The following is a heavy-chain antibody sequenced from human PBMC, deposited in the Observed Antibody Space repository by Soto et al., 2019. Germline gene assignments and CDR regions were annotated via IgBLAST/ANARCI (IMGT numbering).Heavy chain of an antibody. CDR1: GFSLNTSGMC. D-gene: IGHD6-19*01. CDR3: PRMLTAVAGRNYFDF. V-gene: IGHV2-70*20. CDR2: IDWDDDK. J-gene: IGHJ4*02. Sequence: SGPTLVNPIETLTLTCTFSGFSLNTSGMCVSWVRQSPGKALEWLALIDWDDDKYYSTSLKARLTISKDTSRSQVVLTMTNMDPVDTATYYCPRMLTAVAGRNYFDFWGQGALVTVSS.